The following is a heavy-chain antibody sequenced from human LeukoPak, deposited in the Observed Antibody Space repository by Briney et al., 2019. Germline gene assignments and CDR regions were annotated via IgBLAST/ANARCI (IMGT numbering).Heavy chain of an antibody. D-gene: IGHD2-8*01. V-gene: IGHV3-30*18. CDR1: GFTFSSHG. Sequence: GGSLRLSCAASGFTFSSHGMHWVRQAPDKGLEWVAVISYDGSNKYYADSVKGRFTTSRDNSKNTLYLQMNSLRAEDTAVYYCAKDNGGSTSYYYYYGMDVWGKGTTVTVSS. J-gene: IGHJ6*04. CDR3: AKDNGGSTSYYYYYGMDV. CDR2: ISYDGSNK.